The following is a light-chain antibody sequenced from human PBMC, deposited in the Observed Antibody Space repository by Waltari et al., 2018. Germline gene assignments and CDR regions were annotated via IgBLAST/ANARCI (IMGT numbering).Light chain of an antibody. CDR1: QSVLYSSNNKNY. CDR2: WAS. V-gene: IGKV4-1*01. J-gene: IGKJ1*01. Sequence: DIVMTQSPDSLAVSLGERATINCKSSQSVLYSSNNKNYLAWYQQKPGQPPKLLIYWASTRESGVPDRFSGSGSGTDFTLTISSRQAEDVAVYYCQQYYGTPWTFGQGTKVEIK. CDR3: QQYYGTPWT.